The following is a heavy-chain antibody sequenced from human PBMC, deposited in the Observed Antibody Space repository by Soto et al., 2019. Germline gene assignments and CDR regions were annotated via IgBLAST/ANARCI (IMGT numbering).Heavy chain of an antibody. J-gene: IGHJ6*02. D-gene: IGHD2-15*01. CDR1: RESFISYT. CDR3: ARYCSGGSCYRNGDYYYGMDV. Sequence: TVKVSCKASRESFISYTINWVRQAPGQGLEWMGRIIPILDTANYAQKFQGRVTITADKFTGTAYMELSSLRSDDTAVYYCARYCSGGSCYRNGDYYYGMDVWG. CDR2: IIPILDTA. V-gene: IGHV1-69*08.